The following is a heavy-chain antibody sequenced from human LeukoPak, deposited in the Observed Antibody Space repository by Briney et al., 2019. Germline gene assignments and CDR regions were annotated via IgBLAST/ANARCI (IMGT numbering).Heavy chain of an antibody. CDR1: GCTFSTYA. J-gene: IGHJ4*02. V-gene: IGHV3-48*01. Sequence: AGGSLRVSCAASGCTFSTYAMDWVRHAPGKGLEWVSYLSSSSRVIYYAESVKGRFTISRDNAKNSLYLQMNSLRTEDTAVYYCVRDGSSWGNFDYWGQGTLVSVSS. CDR2: LSSSSRVI. D-gene: IGHD7-27*01. CDR3: VRDGSSWGNFDY.